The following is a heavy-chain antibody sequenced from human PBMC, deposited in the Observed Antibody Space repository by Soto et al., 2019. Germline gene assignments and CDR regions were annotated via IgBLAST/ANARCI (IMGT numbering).Heavy chain of an antibody. Sequence: GGSLRLSCAASGFTFSSYSMNWVRQAPGKGLEWVSSISSSSSYIYYADSVKGRFTISRDNAKNPLYLQMNSLRAEDTAVYYCARDRSQQLVPDYWGQGTLVTVSS. V-gene: IGHV3-21*01. CDR2: ISSSSSYI. CDR3: ARDRSQQLVPDY. J-gene: IGHJ4*02. D-gene: IGHD6-13*01. CDR1: GFTFSSYS.